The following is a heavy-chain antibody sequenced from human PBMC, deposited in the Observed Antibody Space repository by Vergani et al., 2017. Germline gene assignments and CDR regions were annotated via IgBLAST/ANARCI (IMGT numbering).Heavy chain of an antibody. J-gene: IGHJ6*03. CDR3: TRGPLPLRIAAAGPYYYYMDV. CDR2: VRNKEDGGTP. V-gene: IGHV3-71*04. CDR1: GFTFSDYY. D-gene: IGHD6-13*01. Sequence: VQLVESGGGLVKPGGSLRLSCAASGFTFSDYYMSWIRQAPGKGLEWVGFVRNKEDGGTPEHAASVKGRFTISRDDSKAIAYLQMNSLKTEDTAVYYCTRGPLPLRIAAAGPYYYYMDVWGKGTTVTVSS.